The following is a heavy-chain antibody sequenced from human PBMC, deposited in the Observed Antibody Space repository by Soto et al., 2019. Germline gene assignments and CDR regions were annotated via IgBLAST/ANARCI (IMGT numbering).Heavy chain of an antibody. V-gene: IGHV3-7*01. CDR3: ARADYYGSGGDY. J-gene: IGHJ4*02. CDR2: IKEDGSEK. D-gene: IGHD3-10*01. CDR1: GFTFSSYW. Sequence: GGSLRLSCAASGFTFSSYWMSWVRQAPGKGLEWVANIKEDGSEKYYVDSVKGRFTISRDHAENSLYLQTNSLRAEDTAVYYCARADYYGSGGDYWGQGTLVTVSS.